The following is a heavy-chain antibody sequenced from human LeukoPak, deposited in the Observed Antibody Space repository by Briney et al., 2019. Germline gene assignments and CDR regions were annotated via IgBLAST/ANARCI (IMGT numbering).Heavy chain of an antibody. CDR1: GGSFSGYY. V-gene: IGHV4-34*01. J-gene: IGHJ4*02. Sequence: PSETLSLTCAVYGGSFSGYYWSWIRQPPGKGLEWIGGINHSGNTIYSPSLKSRVTISEDSSKNEFSLKVNFVTAADTAVYYCARDPDYWGQGTLVFVSS. CDR2: INHSGNT. CDR3: ARDPDY.